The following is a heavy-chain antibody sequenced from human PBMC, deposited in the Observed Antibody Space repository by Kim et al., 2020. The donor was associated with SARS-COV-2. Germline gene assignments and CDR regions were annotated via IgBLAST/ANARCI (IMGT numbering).Heavy chain of an antibody. J-gene: IGHJ6*02. Sequence: SETLSLTCAVYGGSFSGYYWSWIRQPPGKGLEWIGEINHSGSTNYNPSLKSRVTISVDTSKNQFSLKLSSVTAADTAVYYCARRGSGSYLDYYYYYGMDVWGQGTTVTVSS. CDR1: GGSFSGYY. CDR3: ARRGSGSYLDYYYYYGMDV. CDR2: INHSGST. V-gene: IGHV4-34*01. D-gene: IGHD1-26*01.